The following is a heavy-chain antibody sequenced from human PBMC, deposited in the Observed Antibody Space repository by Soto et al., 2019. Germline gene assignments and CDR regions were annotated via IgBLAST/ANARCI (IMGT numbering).Heavy chain of an antibody. CDR3: ARAWYIVVVVAGTGIYTH. J-gene: IGHJ4*02. CDR2: INHSGST. CDR1: GGSFSGYY. Sequence: PSETLSLTCAVYGGSFSGYYWSWIRQPPGEGLEWIGEINHSGSTNYNPSLKSRVTISVDTSKNQFSLKLSSVTAADTAVYYCARAWYIVVVVAGTGIYTHWVPGSLVAGSS. V-gene: IGHV4-34*01. D-gene: IGHD2-15*01.